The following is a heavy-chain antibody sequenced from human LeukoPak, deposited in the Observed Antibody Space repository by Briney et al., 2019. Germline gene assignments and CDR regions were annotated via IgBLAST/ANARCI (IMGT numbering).Heavy chain of an antibody. D-gene: IGHD3-10*01. Sequence: PSETLSLTCTVSGGSISNHYWTWIRQPPGKGLEWIGYIDYSGSYNYNPPLKSRITISADTSKSQFSLKLRSLTAADTAVYYCARVGALDWFDPWGQGILVTVSS. CDR2: IDYSGSY. J-gene: IGHJ5*02. CDR1: GGSISNHY. CDR3: ARVGALDWFDP. V-gene: IGHV4-59*11.